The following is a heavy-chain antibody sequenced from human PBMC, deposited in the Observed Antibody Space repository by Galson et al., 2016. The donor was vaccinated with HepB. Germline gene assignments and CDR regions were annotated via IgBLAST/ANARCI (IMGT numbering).Heavy chain of an antibody. CDR3: ARHSQGLCSSTSCYRGDAIEI. CDR2: IDYNNNG. D-gene: IGHD2-2*01. CDR1: GGSVNNRFYF. V-gene: IGHV4-39*01. Sequence: SETLSLTCDVSGGSVNNRFYFWGWIRQSPGKGLEWIGSIDYNNNGYYNPSLRDRVTILIDTSKNQFFLRLSSVTAADRAIYYCARHSQGLCSSTSCYRGDAIEIWGQGTMVSVSS. J-gene: IGHJ3*02.